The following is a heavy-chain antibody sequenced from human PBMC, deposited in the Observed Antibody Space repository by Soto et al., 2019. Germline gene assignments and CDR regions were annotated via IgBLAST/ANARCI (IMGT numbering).Heavy chain of an antibody. V-gene: IGHV1-69*13. CDR1: GCTFSSYA. Sequence: SVKVSCKASGCTFSSYAISWVRQAPGQGLEWMGWIIPIFGTANYAQKFQGRVTITADESTSTAYMELSSLRSDDTAVYYCAGDSGHYDSTSYCHRWFDPWGQGTLVTVSS. J-gene: IGHJ5*02. CDR2: IIPIFGTA. CDR3: AGDSGHYDSTSYCHRWFDP. D-gene: IGHD3-22*01.